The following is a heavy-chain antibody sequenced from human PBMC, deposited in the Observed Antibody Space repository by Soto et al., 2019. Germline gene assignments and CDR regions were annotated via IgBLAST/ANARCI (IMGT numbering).Heavy chain of an antibody. CDR2: INPNSGGT. CDR3: ATQRHYYDSSGYYGAFDI. D-gene: IGHD3-22*01. J-gene: IGHJ3*02. CDR1: EYTFTGYY. V-gene: IGHV1-2*02. Sequence: GASVKVSCKASEYTFTGYYMHWVRQAPGQGLEWMGWINPNSGGTNYAQKFQGRVTMTRDTSISTAYMELSRLRSDDTAVYYCATQRHYYDSSGYYGAFDIWGQGTMVTVSS.